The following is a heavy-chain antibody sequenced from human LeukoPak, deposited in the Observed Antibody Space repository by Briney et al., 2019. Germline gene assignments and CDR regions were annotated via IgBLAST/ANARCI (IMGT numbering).Heavy chain of an antibody. CDR2: IYPGDSDT. D-gene: IGHD3-22*01. J-gene: IGHJ4*02. CDR1: GYSFTTYW. Sequence: PGESLKISCKGSGYSFTTYWIGWVRQMPRRGLEWMGTIYPGDSDTRYSPSFQGQVTISADRSTSVAYLQWSSLKASDAAIYYCARQENYYYSSTYLDYWGQGTLVTVSS. CDR3: ARQENYYYSSTYLDY. V-gene: IGHV5-51*01.